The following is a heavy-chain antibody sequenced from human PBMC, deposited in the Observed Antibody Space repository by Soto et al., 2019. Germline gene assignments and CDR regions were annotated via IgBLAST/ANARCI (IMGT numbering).Heavy chain of an antibody. D-gene: IGHD2-21*02. CDR3: ARGRDCGGDCPNWFDP. CDR2: IYSGGST. Sequence: EVQLVESGGGLVQPGGSLRLSCAASGFTASSTYMTWAGQVPGKGREWASVIYSGGSTYYPDSVKGRFTISRHNSKNPLYLQMNSLRAEDTAVYYCARGRDCGGDCPNWFDPWGQGTLVTVSS. CDR1: GFTASSTY. J-gene: IGHJ5*02. V-gene: IGHV3-53*04.